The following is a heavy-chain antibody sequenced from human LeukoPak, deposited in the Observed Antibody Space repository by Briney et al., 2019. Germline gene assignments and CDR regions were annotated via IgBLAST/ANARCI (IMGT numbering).Heavy chain of an antibody. CDR2: FDPEDGET. Sequence: GASVKVSCKVSGYTLTELSMHWVRQAPGKGLEWMGGFDPEDGETIYAQKFQGRVTMTEDTSTDTAYMELSSLRSEDTAVYYCARGTSGIAVAGTSNWFDPWGQGTLVTVSS. CDR1: GYTLTELS. D-gene: IGHD6-19*01. CDR3: ARGTSGIAVAGTSNWFDP. V-gene: IGHV1-24*01. J-gene: IGHJ5*02.